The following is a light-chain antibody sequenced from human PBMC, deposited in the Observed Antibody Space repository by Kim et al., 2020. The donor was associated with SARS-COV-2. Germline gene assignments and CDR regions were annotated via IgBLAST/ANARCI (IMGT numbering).Light chain of an antibody. Sequence: LVAGERTALSCRASQIVSSYIAWYQQKPGQAPRLLIYDASNRATGIPARFSGSGSGTDFTLTISSLEPEDFAVYYCQQRSNWPALTFGGGTKLEI. J-gene: IGKJ4*01. CDR2: DAS. CDR1: QIVSSY. CDR3: QQRSNWPALT. V-gene: IGKV3-11*01.